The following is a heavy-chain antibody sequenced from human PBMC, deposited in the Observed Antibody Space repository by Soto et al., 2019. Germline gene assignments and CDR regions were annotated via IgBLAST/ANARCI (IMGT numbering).Heavy chain of an antibody. D-gene: IGHD2-15*01. CDR1: GYTFTSYG. Sequence: ASVKVSCKASGYTFTSYGISWVRQAPGQGLEWMGWISAYNGNTNYAQKLQGRVTMTTDTSTSTAYMELRSLRSDDTAVYYCARDLDVVAAKNYYYYYCMDVWGQGTTVTVSS. J-gene: IGHJ6*02. V-gene: IGHV1-18*01. CDR2: ISAYNGNT. CDR3: ARDLDVVAAKNYYYYYCMDV.